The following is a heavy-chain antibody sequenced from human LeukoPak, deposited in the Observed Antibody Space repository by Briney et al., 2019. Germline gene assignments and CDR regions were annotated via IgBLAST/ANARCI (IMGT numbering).Heavy chain of an antibody. Sequence: SQTLSLTCTVSGGSISSGSYYWSWLRQPAGKGLEWLGRIYNSGSTNYTPSLHRRDTISVDTSKNQFSLKLSSLPAAATSCHSRATNGDCQQPQLWGQGTLVTVSS. CDR1: GGSISSGSYY. CDR3: ATNGDCQQPQL. J-gene: IGHJ4*02. V-gene: IGHV4-61*02. D-gene: IGHD6-13*01. CDR2: IYNSGST.